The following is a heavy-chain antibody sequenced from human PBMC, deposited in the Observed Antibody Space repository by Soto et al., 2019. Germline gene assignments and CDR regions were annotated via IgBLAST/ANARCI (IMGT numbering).Heavy chain of an antibody. J-gene: IGHJ4*02. V-gene: IGHV4-38-2*02. CDR2: IYHSGST. Sequence: SETLSLTCAVSGYSISSGYYWGWIRQPPGKGLEWIGSIYHSGSTYYNPSPKSRVTISVDTSKNQFSLKLSSVTAADTAVYYCARDSVPRYCSSTSCYTLIPDFDYWGQGTLVTV. D-gene: IGHD2-2*02. CDR1: GYSISSGYY. CDR3: ARDSVPRYCSSTSCYTLIPDFDY.